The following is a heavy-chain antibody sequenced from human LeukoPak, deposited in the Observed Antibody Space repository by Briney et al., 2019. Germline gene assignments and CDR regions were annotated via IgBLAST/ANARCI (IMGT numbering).Heavy chain of an antibody. Sequence: GGSLRLSCAASGFTVSNNFMSWVRQAPGKGLEWVSVIHSGGTTYYADSVKGRFTISRDNSRNTLYPQMNSLRAEDTAVYYCARGRVTYSGYDFPYYFDYWGQGTLVTVSS. CDR2: IHSGGTT. D-gene: IGHD5-12*01. J-gene: IGHJ4*02. CDR1: GFTVSNNF. V-gene: IGHV3-53*01. CDR3: ARGRVTYSGYDFPYYFDY.